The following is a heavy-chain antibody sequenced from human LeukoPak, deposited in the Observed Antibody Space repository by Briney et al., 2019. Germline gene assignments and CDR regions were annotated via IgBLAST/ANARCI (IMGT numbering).Heavy chain of an antibody. CDR2: INPSGGST. J-gene: IGHJ3*02. CDR1: GYTFASYY. V-gene: IGHV1-46*01. D-gene: IGHD2-21*02. CDR3: ARGDIVVVTAIPYAFDI. Sequence: ASVTVSCKASGYTFASYYMHWVRQAPGQGLEWMGIINPSGGSTSYAQKFQGRVTMTRDTSTSTVYMELSSLRSEDTAVYYCARGDIVVVTAIPYAFDIWGQGTMVTVSS.